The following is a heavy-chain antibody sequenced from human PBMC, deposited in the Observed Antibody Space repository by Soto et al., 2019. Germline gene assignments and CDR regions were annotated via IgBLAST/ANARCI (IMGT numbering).Heavy chain of an antibody. J-gene: IGHJ4*02. Sequence: QITLKESGPTLVKPTQTLTLTCTFSGFSLSTSGVGVGWVRKPPGKALGWLALIYWDEYKSYSPSLKSRLIVTKDTSKNQVAMTMSNMAPVDTATYYCARSSGRFRSFDSWGQGNLVTVSS. D-gene: IGHD1-26*01. V-gene: IGHV2-5*02. CDR1: GFSLSTSGVG. CDR3: ARSSGRFRSFDS. CDR2: IYWDEYK.